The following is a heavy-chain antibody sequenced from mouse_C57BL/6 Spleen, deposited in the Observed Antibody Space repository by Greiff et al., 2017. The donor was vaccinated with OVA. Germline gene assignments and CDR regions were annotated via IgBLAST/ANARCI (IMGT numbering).Heavy chain of an antibody. CDR1: GYAFSSSW. D-gene: IGHD2-1*01. Sequence: QVQLKESGPELVKPGASVKISCKASGYAFSSSWMNWVKQRPGKGLEWIGRIYPGDGDTNYNGKFKGKATLTADKSSSTAYMQLSSLTSEDSAVYFCARKGGIYGNHWYFDVWGTGTTVTVSS. J-gene: IGHJ1*03. CDR3: ARKGGIYGNHWYFDV. V-gene: IGHV1-82*01. CDR2: IYPGDGDT.